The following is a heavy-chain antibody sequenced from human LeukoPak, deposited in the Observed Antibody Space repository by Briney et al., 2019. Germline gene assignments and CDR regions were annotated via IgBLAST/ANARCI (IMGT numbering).Heavy chain of an antibody. D-gene: IGHD2-21*01. CDR2: ISWNSGSI. Sequence: GGSLRLSCAASGFTFDDYAMHWVRQAPGKGLEWVSGISWNSGSIGYADSVKGRFTISRDNAKNSLYLQMNSLRAEDMALYYCAKDRDIIADPYSNAFDIWGQGTMVTVSS. J-gene: IGHJ3*02. CDR3: AKDRDIIADPYSNAFDI. CDR1: GFTFDDYA. V-gene: IGHV3-9*03.